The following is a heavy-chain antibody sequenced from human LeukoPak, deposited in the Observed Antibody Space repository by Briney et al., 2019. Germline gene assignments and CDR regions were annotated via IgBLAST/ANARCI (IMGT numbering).Heavy chain of an antibody. Sequence: ASVKVSRKASGYTFTSYDINWVRQATGQGLEWMGWMNPNSGNTGYAQKFQGRVTMTRNTSISTAYMELSSLRSEDTAVYYCARGEGSSWRTRYYFDYWGQGTLVTVSS. CDR2: MNPNSGNT. D-gene: IGHD6-13*01. V-gene: IGHV1-8*01. CDR1: GYTFTSYD. CDR3: ARGEGSSWRTRYYFDY. J-gene: IGHJ4*02.